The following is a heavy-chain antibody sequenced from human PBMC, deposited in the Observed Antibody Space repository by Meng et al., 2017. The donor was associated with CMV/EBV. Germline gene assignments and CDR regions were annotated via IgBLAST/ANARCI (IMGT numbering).Heavy chain of an antibody. Sequence: GGSLRLSCKGSGYSFTSYWIGWVRQMPGKGLEWMGIIYPGDSDTRYNPSFQGQVTISADKSISTAYLQWSSLKASDTAMYYCARYYCSSCHFDYWGQGTLVTVSS. CDR1: GYSFTSYW. D-gene: IGHD2-2*01. V-gene: IGHV5-51*01. J-gene: IGHJ4*02. CDR2: IYPGDSDT. CDR3: ARYYCSSCHFDY.